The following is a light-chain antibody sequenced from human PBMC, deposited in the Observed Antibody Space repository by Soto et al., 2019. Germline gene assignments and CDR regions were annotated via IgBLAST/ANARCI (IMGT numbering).Light chain of an antibody. CDR3: QQYNSYPYT. V-gene: IGKV1-5*03. J-gene: IGKJ2*01. Sequence: DIQMTQSPSTLSASVGDRVTITCRASQSISSWLVWYQQKPGKAPKLLIYKASSLESGVPSRFSGSGSGTEFTLTISSLQPDDFATYYCQQYNSYPYTVGQGTKVDSK. CDR1: QSISSW. CDR2: KAS.